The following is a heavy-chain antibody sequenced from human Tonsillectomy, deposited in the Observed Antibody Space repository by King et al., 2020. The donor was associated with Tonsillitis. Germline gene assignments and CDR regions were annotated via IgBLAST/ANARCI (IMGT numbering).Heavy chain of an antibody. J-gene: IGHJ4*02. CDR1: GFTFSSYA. D-gene: IGHD3-22*01. CDR3: AKDWYYYDSSGYYYD. CDR2: ISGSGGST. V-gene: IGHV3-23*04. Sequence: VQLVESGGGLVQPGGSLRLSCAASGFTFSSYAMSWVRQAPGKGLEWVSAISGSGGSTYYADSVKGRFTISRDTSKNTLYLQMNSLRAVDTAVYYCAKDWYYYDSSGYYYDWGQGTLVTVSS.